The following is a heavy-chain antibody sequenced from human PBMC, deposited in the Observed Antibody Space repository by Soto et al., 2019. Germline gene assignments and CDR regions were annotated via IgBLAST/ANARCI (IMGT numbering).Heavy chain of an antibody. CDR2: RSYDGSNK. D-gene: IGHD4-17*01. Sequence: GGSLRLSCAASVFTFSSYGMHWVRQAPGKGLDWVAVRSYDGSNKYYADSVKGRFTISRDNSKNTLYLQMNSLRAEVTAVYYCAKGRLRWYHDAFDIRGQGTMVTVSS. CDR1: VFTFSSYG. CDR3: AKGRLRWYHDAFDI. V-gene: IGHV3-30*18. J-gene: IGHJ3*02.